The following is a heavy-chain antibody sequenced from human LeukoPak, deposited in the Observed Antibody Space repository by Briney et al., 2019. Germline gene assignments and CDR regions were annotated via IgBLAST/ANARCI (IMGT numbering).Heavy chain of an antibody. CDR1: GFTFSNYA. D-gene: IGHD3-22*01. J-gene: IGHJ4*02. CDR2: ISGSGGST. Sequence: PGGSLRLSCAVSGFTFSNYAMSWVRPAPGKGLEWVSGISGSGGSTYYADSVKGRFTISRDNSKNTLYLQMNSLRAEDTAVYHCAKDRTYYYDSSGYIDYWGQGTLVTVSS. CDR3: AKDRTYYYDSSGYIDY. V-gene: IGHV3-23*01.